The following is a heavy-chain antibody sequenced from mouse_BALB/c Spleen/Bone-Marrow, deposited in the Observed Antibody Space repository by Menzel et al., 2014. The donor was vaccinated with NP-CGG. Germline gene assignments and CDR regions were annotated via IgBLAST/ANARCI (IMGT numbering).Heavy chain of an antibody. CDR2: INPYNGGI. J-gene: IGHJ3*01. D-gene: IGHD1-1*01. CDR3: GRDYYGSTSFAY. Sequence: ESGPELVKPGTSVKMSCKASGYTFTSYVMHWVKQKPGQGLEWIGYINPYNGGIKYNEKFKGKATLTSDKSSSTAYMELSSLTSEDSAVYLCGRDYYGSTSFAYWGQGTLVTVSA. V-gene: IGHV1-14*01. CDR1: GYTFTSYV.